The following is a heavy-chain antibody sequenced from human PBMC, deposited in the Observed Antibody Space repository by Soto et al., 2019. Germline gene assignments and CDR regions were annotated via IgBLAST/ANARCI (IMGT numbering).Heavy chain of an antibody. J-gene: IGHJ6*03. Sequence: QVQLVESGGGVVQPGRSLRLSCAASGFTFSSYGMHWVRQAPGKGLEWVAVIWYDGSNKYYADSVKGRFTISRDNSKNTLYLQMNSLRAEDTAVYYWAREQQLVYDYYYYYYMDVWGKGTTVTVSS. CDR3: AREQQLVYDYYYYYYMDV. CDR1: GFTFSSYG. D-gene: IGHD6-13*01. V-gene: IGHV3-33*01. CDR2: IWYDGSNK.